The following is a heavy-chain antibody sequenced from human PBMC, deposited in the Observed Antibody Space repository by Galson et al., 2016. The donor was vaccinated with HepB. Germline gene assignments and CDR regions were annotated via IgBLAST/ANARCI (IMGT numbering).Heavy chain of an antibody. V-gene: IGHV4-4*02. D-gene: IGHD2-2*01. CDR2: IYHTGTS. CDR3: ARASIIPGARMIFDP. J-gene: IGHJ5*02. CDR1: GASISDSNW. Sequence: TLSLTCAVSGASISDSNWWTWVRQVPEKGLEWIGEIYHTGTSNNNPFLSSRFTLSVDKSRNEFSLDVTSVTAADTAVYYCARASIIPGARMIFDPWGQGTLVTVSS.